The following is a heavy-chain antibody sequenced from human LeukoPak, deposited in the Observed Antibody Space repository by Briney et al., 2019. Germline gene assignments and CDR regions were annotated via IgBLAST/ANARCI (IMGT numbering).Heavy chain of an antibody. Sequence: SVKVSCKASGGTFSSYAISWVRQAPGQGLEWMEGIIPIFGTANYAQKFQGRVTITADESTSTAYMELSSLRSEDTAVYYCARAETLLWFGDVWGKGTTVTVSS. CDR1: GGTFSSYA. V-gene: IGHV1-69*01. D-gene: IGHD3-10*01. CDR3: ARAETLLWFGDV. J-gene: IGHJ6*04. CDR2: IIPIFGTA.